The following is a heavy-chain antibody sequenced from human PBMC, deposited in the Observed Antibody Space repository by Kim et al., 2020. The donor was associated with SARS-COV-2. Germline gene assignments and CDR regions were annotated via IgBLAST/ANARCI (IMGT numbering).Heavy chain of an antibody. J-gene: IGHJ4*02. CDR2: IYTSGST. CDR3: AREVNTAMVHLTTPDY. CDR1: GGSISSGSYY. D-gene: IGHD5-18*01. V-gene: IGHV4-61*02. Sequence: SETLSLTCTVSGGSISSGSYYWSWIRQPAGKGLEWIGRIYTSGSTNYNPSLKSRVTISVDTSKNQFSLKLSSVTAADTAVYYCAREVNTAMVHLTTPDYWGQGTLVTVSS.